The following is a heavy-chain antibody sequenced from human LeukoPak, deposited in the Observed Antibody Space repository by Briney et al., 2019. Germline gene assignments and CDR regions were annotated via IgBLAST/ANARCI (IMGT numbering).Heavy chain of an antibody. Sequence: PSETLSLTCTVSGGSISSGGYYWSWIRQPPGKGLEWIGYIYHSGSTYYNPSLKSRVTISVDTSKNQFSLKLSSVTAADTAVYYCARDGGSGSYYKYFDYWGQGTLVTVSS. CDR2: IYHSGST. CDR3: ARDGGSGSYYKYFDY. V-gene: IGHV4-30-2*01. J-gene: IGHJ4*02. CDR1: GGSISSGGYY. D-gene: IGHD3-10*01.